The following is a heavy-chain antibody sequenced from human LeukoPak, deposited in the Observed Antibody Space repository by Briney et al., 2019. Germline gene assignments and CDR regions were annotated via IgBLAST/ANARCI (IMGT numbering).Heavy chain of an antibody. CDR3: ARDRGYSYGYLPDY. Sequence: ASVKVSCRASGYTFTGYYMHWVRQPPAQGLEWMGWINPNSGGTNYAQKFQGRVTMTRDTSISTAYMELSRLRSDDTAVYYCARDRGYSYGYLPDYWGQGTLVTVSS. CDR2: INPNSGGT. D-gene: IGHD5-18*01. V-gene: IGHV1-2*02. J-gene: IGHJ4*02. CDR1: GYTFTGYY.